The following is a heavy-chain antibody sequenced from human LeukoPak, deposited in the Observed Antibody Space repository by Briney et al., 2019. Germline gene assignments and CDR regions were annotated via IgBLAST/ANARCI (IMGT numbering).Heavy chain of an antibody. CDR2: VYSGERT. CDR1: GFTVSSNF. J-gene: IGHJ4*02. V-gene: IGHV3-53*01. CDR3: TRGHQLLYSALKGNNYFDY. Sequence: GGSLRLSCAAFGFTVSSNFMSWVRQAPGKGLEWVSVVYSGERTYYADSVKGRFTISRDNAKNSLYLQMNSLSAEDTAVYYCTRGHQLLYSALKGNNYFDYWGQGTLVTVSS. D-gene: IGHD2-2*02.